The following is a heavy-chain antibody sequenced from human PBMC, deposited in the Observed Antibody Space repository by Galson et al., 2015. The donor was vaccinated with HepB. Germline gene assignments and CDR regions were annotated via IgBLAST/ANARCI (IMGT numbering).Heavy chain of an antibody. J-gene: IGHJ4*02. D-gene: IGHD6-13*01. CDR3: VRAAAGLD. CDR1: GFIFSNNW. Sequence: SLRLSCAASGFIFSNNWMSWVRQAPGKGLEWVANIKQDGSEKYYVESVKGRFTISRDNAKNSLFLQMNSLRAGDTAVYYCVRAAAGLDWGQGTLVTVSS. V-gene: IGHV3-7*01. CDR2: IKQDGSEK.